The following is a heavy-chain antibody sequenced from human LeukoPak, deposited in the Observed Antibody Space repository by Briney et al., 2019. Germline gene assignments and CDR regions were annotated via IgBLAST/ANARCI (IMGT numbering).Heavy chain of an antibody. CDR1: GGSISSYY. CDR3: ARDGWGWPRYFDY. Sequence: SETLSLTCTVSGGSISSYYWSWIRQPPGKGLEWFGYIYYSGSTNYNPSLKSRVTISVDTSKNQFSLKLSSVTAADTAVYYCARDGWGWPRYFDYWGQGTLVTVSS. J-gene: IGHJ4*02. D-gene: IGHD6-19*01. CDR2: IYYSGST. V-gene: IGHV4-59*01.